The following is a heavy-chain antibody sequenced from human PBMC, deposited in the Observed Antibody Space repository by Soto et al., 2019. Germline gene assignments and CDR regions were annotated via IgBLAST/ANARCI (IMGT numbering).Heavy chain of an antibody. CDR1: GDSISSSTHY. CDR2: ISYSGHT. CDR3: ARLGAPRGPLWI. J-gene: IGHJ4*02. V-gene: IGHV4-39*01. D-gene: IGHD1-26*01. Sequence: SETLSLTCTVSGDSISSSTHYWGWIRQPPGKGLEWIGTISYSGHTNYNSSLQSRVTLSVDSSENQFSLTLSSVTAADTAVYYCARLGAPRGPLWIWGQGTLVTVSS.